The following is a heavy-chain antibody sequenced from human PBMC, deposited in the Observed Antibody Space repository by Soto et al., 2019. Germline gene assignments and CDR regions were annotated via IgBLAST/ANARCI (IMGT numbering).Heavy chain of an antibody. CDR3: AREVTVASYSFDF. Sequence: RASVKVSCKASGGTFNNYALSWVRQAPGQGLEWMGGVITIFNSANYAQKFQGRVTITADDSTSTAYMELRSLRPDDTAVYYCAREVTVASYSFDFWGQGTLVTVSS. D-gene: IGHD5-12*01. V-gene: IGHV1-69*13. CDR1: GGTFNNYA. CDR2: VITIFNSA. J-gene: IGHJ4*02.